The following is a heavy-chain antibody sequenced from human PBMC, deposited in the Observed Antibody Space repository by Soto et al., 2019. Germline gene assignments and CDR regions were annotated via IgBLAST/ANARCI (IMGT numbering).Heavy chain of an antibody. CDR2: INHSGST. D-gene: IGHD6-6*01. CDR3: ASRPRKTLSIAARHATNYWFDP. J-gene: IGHJ5*02. CDR1: VGSFSGYY. Sequence: SETLSLTCAVYVGSFSGYYWIWIRQPPGKGLEWIGEINHSGSTNYNPSLKSRVTISVDTSKNQFSLKLSSVTAADTAVYYCASRPRKTLSIAARHATNYWFDPWGQGTLVTVSS. V-gene: IGHV4-34*01.